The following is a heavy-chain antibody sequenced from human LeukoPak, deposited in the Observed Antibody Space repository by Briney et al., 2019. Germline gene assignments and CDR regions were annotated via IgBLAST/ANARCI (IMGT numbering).Heavy chain of an antibody. CDR2: VYYSGST. Sequence: PSETLSLTCTVSGGSISSSSNYWGWVRQPPGKGPEWIGSVYYSGSTYYNPSLKSRVTISVDTSKNQFSLRLSSVTAADTAVYYCARSLTGFFGTGSPLYDYWGQGILVTVSS. J-gene: IGHJ4*02. V-gene: IGHV4-39*07. CDR1: GGSISSSSNY. D-gene: IGHD3-10*01. CDR3: ARSLTGFFGTGSPLYDY.